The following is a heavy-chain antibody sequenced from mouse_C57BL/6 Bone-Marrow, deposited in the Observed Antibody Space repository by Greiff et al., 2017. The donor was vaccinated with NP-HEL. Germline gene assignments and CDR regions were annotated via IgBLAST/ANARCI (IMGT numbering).Heavy chain of an antibody. J-gene: IGHJ4*01. Sequence: EVKLVESGGGLVQPGGSLSLSCAASGFTFTDYYMSWVRQPPGKALEWLVFIRNKANGYTTEYSASVKGRFTISRDNSQSILYLQMNALRAEDRATYYCARSIYYDYADDPFYAMDYGGQGTAVTVSS. CDR2: IRNKANGYTT. CDR3: ARSIYYDYADDPFYAMDY. V-gene: IGHV7-3*01. CDR1: GFTFTDYY. D-gene: IGHD2-4*01.